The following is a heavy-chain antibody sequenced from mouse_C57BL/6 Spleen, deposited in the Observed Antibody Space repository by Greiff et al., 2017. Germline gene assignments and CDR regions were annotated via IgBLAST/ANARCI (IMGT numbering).Heavy chain of an antibody. J-gene: IGHJ1*03. V-gene: IGHV1-53*01. CDR3: ARSEIYYGRVGYFDV. CDR1: GYTFTSYW. Sequence: QVQLQQSGTELVKPGASVKLSCKASGYTFTSYWMHWVKQRPGQGLEWIGNINPSNGGTNYNEKFKSKATLTVDKSSSTAYMQLSSLTSEDSAVYYCARSEIYYGRVGYFDVWGTGTTVTVSS. CDR2: INPSNGGT. D-gene: IGHD2-1*01.